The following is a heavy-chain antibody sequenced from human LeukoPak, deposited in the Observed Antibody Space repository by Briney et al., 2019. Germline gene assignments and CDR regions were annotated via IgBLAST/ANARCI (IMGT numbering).Heavy chain of an antibody. D-gene: IGHD6-13*01. Sequence: GGSLRLSCAASGFTFSSYSMNWVRQAPGKGLEWVASISSSSSSIYYADSVKGRFTISRDNAKNSLYLQMHSLRAEDTAVYYCARVTGLQLVQGLDYWGQGTLVTVSS. CDR3: ARVTGLQLVQGLDY. CDR2: ISSSSSSI. J-gene: IGHJ4*02. CDR1: GFTFSSYS. V-gene: IGHV3-21*01.